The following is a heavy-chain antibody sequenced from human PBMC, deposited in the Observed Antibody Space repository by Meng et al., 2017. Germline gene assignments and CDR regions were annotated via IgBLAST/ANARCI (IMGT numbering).Heavy chain of an antibody. CDR1: GFTFSSYE. Sequence: GESLKISCAASGFTFSSYEMNWVRQAPGKGLEWVSAISGSGGSTYYADSVKGRFTISRDNSKNTLYLQMNSLRAEDTAVYYCANWPKGGANIDYWGQGTLVTVSS. D-gene: IGHD3-16*01. CDR2: ISGSGGST. CDR3: ANWPKGGANIDY. V-gene: IGHV3-23*01. J-gene: IGHJ4*02.